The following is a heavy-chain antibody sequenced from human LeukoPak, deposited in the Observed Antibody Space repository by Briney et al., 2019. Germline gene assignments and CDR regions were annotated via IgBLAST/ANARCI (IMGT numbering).Heavy chain of an antibody. D-gene: IGHD4-23*01. CDR1: GGSFSGYH. V-gene: IGHV4-34*01. CDR2: INHSGST. Sequence: PSETLSLTCAVYGGSFSGYHWSWIRQPPGKGLEWIGEINHSGSTNYNPSLKSRVTISVDTSKNQFSLKLSSVTAADTAVYYCARGLRYGDKYDYWGQGTLVTVSS. J-gene: IGHJ4*02. CDR3: ARGLRYGDKYDY.